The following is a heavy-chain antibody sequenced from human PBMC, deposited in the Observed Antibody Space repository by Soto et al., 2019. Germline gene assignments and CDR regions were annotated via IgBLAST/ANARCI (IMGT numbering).Heavy chain of an antibody. D-gene: IGHD4-17*01. CDR2: INPSGGST. CDR3: AVIVYGDYYFDY. V-gene: IGHV1-46*01. Sequence: ASVKVSCKASGYTFTSYYMHWGRQAPGQGLEWMGIINPSGGSTSYAQKFQGRVTMTRDTSTSAVYMELSSLRSEDTAVYYCAVIVYGDYYFDYWGQGTLVTVSS. CDR1: GYTFTSYY. J-gene: IGHJ4*02.